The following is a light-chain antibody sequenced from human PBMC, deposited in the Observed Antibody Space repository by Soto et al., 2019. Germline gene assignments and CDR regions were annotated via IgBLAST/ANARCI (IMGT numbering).Light chain of an antibody. J-gene: IGLJ3*02. CDR1: SSDVVNDLL. CDR3: SSYTSSSTWV. V-gene: IGLV2-14*02. CDR2: EGT. Sequence: QSALTQPASVSGSPGQSITISCTGTSSDVVNDLLVSWYQQQPGKAPKLMIYEGTKRPAGVSDRFSGSKSGNTTFLTISGLQDEDEADYYCSSYTSSSTWVFGGGTKLTVL.